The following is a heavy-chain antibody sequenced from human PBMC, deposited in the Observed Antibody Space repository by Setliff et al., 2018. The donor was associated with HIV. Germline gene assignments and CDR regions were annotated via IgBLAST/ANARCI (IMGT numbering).Heavy chain of an antibody. Sequence: AGGSLRLSCATSGFTFNTYWMSWVRQAPGKGLEWVANIKEDGSERNYVDSVKGRFTISRDNAKNSLYLQMNSLRADDTAIYYCARGGASSLPLDYWGHGTLVTVSS. D-gene: IGHD6-13*01. CDR2: IKEDGSER. V-gene: IGHV3-7*01. CDR3: ARGGASSLPLDY. J-gene: IGHJ4*01. CDR1: GFTFNTYW.